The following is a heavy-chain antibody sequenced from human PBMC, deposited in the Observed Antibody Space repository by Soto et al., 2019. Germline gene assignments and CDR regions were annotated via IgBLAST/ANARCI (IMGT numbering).Heavy chain of an antibody. CDR2: ISYDGNNK. V-gene: IGHV3-30-3*01. Sequence: KGLEWVAVISYDGNNKFYADSVKGRFTISRDSTKQTLYLQMNSLRPDDTAMYYCARDCVHATEDTRDYGTVSAFLLNRSSDL. J-gene: IGHJ2*01. D-gene: IGHD3-16*01. CDR3: ARDCVHATEDTRDYGTVSAFLLNRSSDL.